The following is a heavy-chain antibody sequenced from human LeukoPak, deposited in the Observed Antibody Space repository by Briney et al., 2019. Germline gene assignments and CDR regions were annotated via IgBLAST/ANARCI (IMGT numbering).Heavy chain of an antibody. V-gene: IGHV4-4*07. D-gene: IGHD3-22*01. CDR2: LYPGVST. CDR3: ARLKFYDSTGYSPGHYMDV. J-gene: IGHJ6*03. Sequence: SETLSLTCTVSGGPIYSYYWSWIRQTAGTGLEWIGRLYPGVSTNYNPSLKSRVTMSVDTSKNQFALKLSAVTAADTAVYYCARLKFYDSTGYSPGHYMDVWGKGTTVTVSS. CDR1: GGPIYSYY.